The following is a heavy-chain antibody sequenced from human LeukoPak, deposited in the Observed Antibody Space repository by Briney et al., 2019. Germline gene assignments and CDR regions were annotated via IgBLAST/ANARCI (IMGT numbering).Heavy chain of an antibody. J-gene: IGHJ4*02. Sequence: SETLSLTCTVSGGSISSGGYYWSWIRQHPGKGLEWIGYIYYSGSTYYNPPLKSRVTISVDTSKNQFSLKLSSVTAADTAVYYCARARGDLGYCSGGSCYDYYFDYWGQGTLVTVSS. CDR2: IYYSGST. CDR1: GGSISSGGYY. CDR3: ARARGDLGYCSGGSCYDYYFDY. V-gene: IGHV4-31*03. D-gene: IGHD2-15*01.